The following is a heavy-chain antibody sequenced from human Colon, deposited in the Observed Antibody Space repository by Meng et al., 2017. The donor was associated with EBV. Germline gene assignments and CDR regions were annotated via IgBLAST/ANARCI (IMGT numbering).Heavy chain of an antibody. D-gene: IGHD3-10*01. CDR2: IYHSGST. CDR3: ARRRGGSGRDC. V-gene: IGHV4-39*01. CDR1: GGSISSSHYY. Sequence: QRHLQESGPGLVKPSGPLSPPCTVSGGSISSSHYYWGWVRQPPGKGLQWIGTIYHSGSTSYNPSLQSRVTMFVDTSKNQFSLMLTSVTATDTAVYYCARRRGGSGRDCWGQGTLVTVSS. J-gene: IGHJ4*02.